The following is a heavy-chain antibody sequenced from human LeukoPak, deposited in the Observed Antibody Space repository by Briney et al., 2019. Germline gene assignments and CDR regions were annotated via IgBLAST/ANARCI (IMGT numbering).Heavy chain of an antibody. Sequence: GGSLRLSCAASGFTFSSYSMNWVRQAPGKGLEWVSSISSSSRYIYYADSMTGRFTISRDNAKNSLYLQMHSLRAEDTAMYYCARRAATERGHSYGLDYWGQGTLVTVSS. J-gene: IGHJ4*02. CDR2: ISSSSRYI. D-gene: IGHD5-18*01. V-gene: IGHV3-21*01. CDR3: ARRAATERGHSYGLDY. CDR1: GFTFSSYS.